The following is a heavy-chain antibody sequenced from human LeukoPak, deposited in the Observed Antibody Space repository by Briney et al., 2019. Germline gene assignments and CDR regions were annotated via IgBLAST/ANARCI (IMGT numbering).Heavy chain of an antibody. J-gene: IGHJ4*02. Sequence: PSETLSLTCTISGRSITSYHWSWIRQPPGKGLGWIGYIYYSGSTNYNPSLKSPVTISVDTSKNQFSLNLRYVTAADTTVYYCARGRRDGYNNFDYWGQRTLDPVSS. D-gene: IGHD5-24*01. CDR2: IYYSGST. CDR1: GRSITSYH. CDR3: ARGRRDGYNNFDY. V-gene: IGHV4-59*01.